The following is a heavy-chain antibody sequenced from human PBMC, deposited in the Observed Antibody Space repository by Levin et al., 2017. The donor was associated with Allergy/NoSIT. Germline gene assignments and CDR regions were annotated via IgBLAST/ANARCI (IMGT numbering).Heavy chain of an antibody. CDR1: GYTFTGYY. CDR2: INPNSGGT. D-gene: IGHD1-14*01. Sequence: PRASVKVSCKASGYTFTGYYMHWVRQAPGQGLEWMGRINPNSGGTNYAQKFQGRVTMTRDTSISTAYMELSRLRSDDTAVYYCARGGAYNWNHVWFDPWGQGTLVTVSS. J-gene: IGHJ5*02. V-gene: IGHV1-2*06. CDR3: ARGGAYNWNHVWFDP.